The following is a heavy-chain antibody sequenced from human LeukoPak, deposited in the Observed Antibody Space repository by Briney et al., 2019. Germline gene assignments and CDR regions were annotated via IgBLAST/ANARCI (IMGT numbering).Heavy chain of an antibody. CDR1: GFTFSSYG. CDR3: AKERGSTTFFDF. J-gene: IGHJ4*02. CDR2: FSASGGSA. D-gene: IGHD5/OR15-5a*01. Sequence: PGGSLRLSCTASGFTFSSYGMSWVRQAPGKGLEWVSGFSASGGSAYYADSVKGRFTISRDNSKNMLYLQMNSLRAEDTAVYYCAKERGSTTFFDFWGQGALVTVSS. V-gene: IGHV3-23*01.